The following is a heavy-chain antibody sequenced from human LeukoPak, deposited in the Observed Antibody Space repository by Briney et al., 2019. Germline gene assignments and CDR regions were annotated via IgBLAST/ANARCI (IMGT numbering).Heavy chain of an antibody. CDR1: GGSISSSSYY. D-gene: IGHD4-17*01. J-gene: IGHJ4*02. CDR3: ARHTVLAVRFDY. V-gene: IGHV4-39*01. Sequence: SETLSLTCTCSGGSISSSSYYWGWIRQPPGKGLEWIGSIYYSGSTYYNPSLKSRVTISVDTSKNQFSLKLSSVTAADTAVYYCARHTVLAVRFDYWGQGTLVTVSS. CDR2: IYYSGST.